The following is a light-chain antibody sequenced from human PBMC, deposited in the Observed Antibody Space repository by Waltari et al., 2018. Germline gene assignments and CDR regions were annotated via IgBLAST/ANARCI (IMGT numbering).Light chain of an antibody. J-gene: IGLJ2*01. CDR3: QAWDIKNVI. V-gene: IGLV3-1*01. CDR2: QDT. CDR1: NLENKL. Sequence: SYELTQAHSVSVSPGQPATITCSGDNLENKLTSWYQQKPGQAPVLVLYQDTKRPSGISERFSGSNSGDTATLTITGTQTTDEADYYCQAWDIKNVIFGGGTKLTVL.